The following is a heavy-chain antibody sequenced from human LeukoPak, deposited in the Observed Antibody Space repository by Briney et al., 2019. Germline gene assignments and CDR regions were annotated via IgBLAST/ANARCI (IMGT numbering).Heavy chain of an antibody. V-gene: IGHV4-4*07. D-gene: IGHD3-22*01. CDR3: ARDNYYDSSGYSYYFDY. CDR1: GGSISSYY. J-gene: IGHJ4*02. CDR2: IYTSGST. Sequence: PSETLSLTCTVSGGSISSYYWSWIRQPAGKGLGWIGRIYTSGSTNYNPSLKSRVTMSVDTSKNQFSLKLSSVTAADTAVYYCARDNYYDSSGYSYYFDYWGQGTLVTVSS.